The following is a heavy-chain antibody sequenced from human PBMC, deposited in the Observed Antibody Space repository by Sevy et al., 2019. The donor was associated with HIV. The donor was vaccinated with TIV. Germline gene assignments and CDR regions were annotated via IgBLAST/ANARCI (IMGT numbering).Heavy chain of an antibody. CDR2: LSFGCGRI. CDR1: GFNFNIYS. D-gene: IGHD2-8*01. CDR3: AREGCTKPHDY. J-gene: IGHJ4*02. V-gene: IGHV3-23*01. Sequence: GGSLRLSCVASGFNFNIYSMCWVRQAPGKRLEWVSTLSFGCGRINHADSVQGRFTMSRDDSKKTVYLEMNSLRPEDTAVYYCAREGCTKPHDYWGQGTLVTVSS.